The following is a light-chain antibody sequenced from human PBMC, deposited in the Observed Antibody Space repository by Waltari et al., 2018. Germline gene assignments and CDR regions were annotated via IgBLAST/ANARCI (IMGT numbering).Light chain of an antibody. J-gene: IGKJ4*01. CDR2: LGS. V-gene: IGKV2-28*01. Sequence: DIVMTQSPLSLPVTPGEPASISCRSSQSLLHSNGYNYLDWDLQKPGQSPKLLIYLGSNRASGVPDRFSGSGSGTDFTLKISRVEAEDVGVYYCMQALQTPQLTFGGGTKVEIK. CDR1: QSLLHSNGYNY. CDR3: MQALQTPQLT.